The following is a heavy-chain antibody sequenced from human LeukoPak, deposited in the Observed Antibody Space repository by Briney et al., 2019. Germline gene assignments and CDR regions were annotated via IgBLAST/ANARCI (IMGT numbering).Heavy chain of an antibody. CDR3: ARGLSDYDFRSGYYTDHDAFDI. J-gene: IGHJ3*02. CDR2: VKQDGSEK. Sequence: GGSLRLSCAASGFTFSSYWMSWVRQAPGKGLEWVANVKQDGSEKYYVDSVKGRFTISRDNAKNSLYLQMNSLRAEDTAVYYCARGLSDYDFRSGYYTDHDAFDIWGQGTMVTVSS. CDR1: GFTFSSYW. D-gene: IGHD3-3*01. V-gene: IGHV3-7*01.